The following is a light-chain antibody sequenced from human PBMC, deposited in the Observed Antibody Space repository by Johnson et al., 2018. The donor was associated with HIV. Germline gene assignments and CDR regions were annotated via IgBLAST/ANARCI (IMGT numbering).Light chain of an antibody. CDR3: GTWDSSLSANV. J-gene: IGLJ1*01. V-gene: IGLV1-51*02. CDR2: ENH. CDR1: SSNIGSNY. Sequence: QSVLTQPPSVSAAPGQKVTISCSGSSSNIGSNYVSWYQQLPGTAPKLLIYENHKRPSGIPDRFSGSKSGTSATLGITGLQTGDEADYYCGTWDSSLSANVFGTVTKVTVL.